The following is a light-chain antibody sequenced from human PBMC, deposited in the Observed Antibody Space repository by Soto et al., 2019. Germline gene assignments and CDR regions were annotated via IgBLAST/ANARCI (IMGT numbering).Light chain of an antibody. V-gene: IGKV3-11*01. J-gene: IGKJ1*01. CDR2: DAS. Sequence: IVLTQSPVTFSLSPGESATRSCRASLTVSSTYLTWYQQRPGQAPRLLIYDASSRPTDIPARFSGSGSGTDFTLTISSLEPEDFAVYYCQQRSNWPPTFGQGTKVDIK. CDR1: LTVSSTY. CDR3: QQRSNWPPT.